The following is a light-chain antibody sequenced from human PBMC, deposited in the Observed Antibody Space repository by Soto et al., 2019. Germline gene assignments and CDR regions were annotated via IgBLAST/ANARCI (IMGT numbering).Light chain of an antibody. CDR2: DAS. V-gene: IGKV3-20*01. J-gene: IGKJ2*01. Sequence: EIVLTQSPGTLSLSPGERATLSCRASQHANYLAWYQQRPGQAPRLLMYDASTRAGGTPGRFSGSGSGTDFTLSISRLEPEDFAMYYCQQYGNSPYSFGQGTKLEIK. CDR3: QQYGNSPYS. CDR1: QHANY.